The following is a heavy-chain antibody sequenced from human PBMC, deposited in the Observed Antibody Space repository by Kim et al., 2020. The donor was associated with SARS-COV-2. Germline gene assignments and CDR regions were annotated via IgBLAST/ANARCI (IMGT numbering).Heavy chain of an antibody. D-gene: IGHD5-18*01. CDR1: GFTFSSYG. CDR2: ISYDGSNK. J-gene: IGHJ4*02. CDR3: AKDLGSYGWDYFDY. Sequence: GGSLRLSCAASGFTFSSYGMHWVRQAPGKGLEWVAVISYDGSNKYYADSVKGRFTISRDNSKNTLYLQMNSLRAEDTAVYYCAKDLGSYGWDYFDYWGQG. V-gene: IGHV3-30*18.